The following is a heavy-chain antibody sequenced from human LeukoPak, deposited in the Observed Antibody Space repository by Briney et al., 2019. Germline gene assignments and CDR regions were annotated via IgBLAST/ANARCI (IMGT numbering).Heavy chain of an antibody. V-gene: IGHV3-30-3*01. D-gene: IGHD5-24*01. Sequence: PGGSLRLSCAASGFTFSSYAMHWVRQAPGKGLEWVAVISYDGSNKYYADSVKGRFTISRDNSKNTLYLQMNSLKAEDTAVYYCASEMATIGKNDYWGQGTLVTVTS. CDR2: ISYDGSNK. J-gene: IGHJ4*02. CDR1: GFTFSSYA. CDR3: ASEMATIGKNDY.